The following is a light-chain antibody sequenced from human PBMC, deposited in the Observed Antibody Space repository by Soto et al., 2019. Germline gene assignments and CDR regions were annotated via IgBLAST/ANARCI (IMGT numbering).Light chain of an antibody. CDR1: QGISNY. Sequence: DIQMTQSPSSLSASVGDRVTITCRASQGISNYVAWYQQKPGTAPKVLISAASTLQSGIPSRFSGSGFGTDFNLNISSLQPEDVAPYYGQKYSSAPFPFRPGTKVEIK. V-gene: IGKV1-27*01. CDR3: QKYSSAPFP. CDR2: AAS. J-gene: IGKJ3*01.